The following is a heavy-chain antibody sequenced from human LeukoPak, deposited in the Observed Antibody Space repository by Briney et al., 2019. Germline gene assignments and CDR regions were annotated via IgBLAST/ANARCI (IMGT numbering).Heavy chain of an antibody. CDR1: GFTFNNYA. CDR3: AKDQDNLLLLSHFDS. Sequence: PGGSLRLSCAASGFTFNNYAMNWVRQTPGKGLEWVSAVSGDGQRTFYADSVKGRFTIFRDNSMNTLSLQMDSLRAEDTAVYYCAKDQDNLLLLSHFDSWGQGILVTVSA. V-gene: IGHV3-23*01. J-gene: IGHJ4*02. D-gene: IGHD1-14*01. CDR2: VSGDGQRT.